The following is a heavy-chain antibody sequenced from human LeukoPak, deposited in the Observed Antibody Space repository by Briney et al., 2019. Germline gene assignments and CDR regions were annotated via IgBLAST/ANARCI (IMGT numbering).Heavy chain of an antibody. V-gene: IGHV3-48*04. CDR2: ISSSGSTI. CDR1: GFTFSSSW. D-gene: IGHD3-22*01. J-gene: IGHJ6*02. CDR3: ARNPPIVYYYDSSGYYSGYYYGMDV. Sequence: GGSLRLSCAASGFTFSSSWMSWVRQAPGKGLEWVSYISSSGSTIYYADSVKGRFTISRDNAKNSLYLQMNSLRAEDTAVYYCARNPPIVYYYDSSGYYSGYYYGMDVWGQGTTVTVSS.